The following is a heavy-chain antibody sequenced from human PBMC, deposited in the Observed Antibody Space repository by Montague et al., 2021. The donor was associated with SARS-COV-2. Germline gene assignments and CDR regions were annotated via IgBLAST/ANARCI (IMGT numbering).Heavy chain of an antibody. V-gene: IGHV4-39*02. J-gene: IGHJ3*01. CDR3: ARADSYDSSGFLNYSFDV. CDR1: GASINSNRHF. Sequence: SETLSLTCTVSGASINSNRHFWGWIRQAPGKGLEWIGSIFSSGXTXYXXXXKTRVSISVDTSGNRLSLKLTSVTATDTAMYFCARADSYDSSGFLNYSFDVWGQGTMVTVSS. D-gene: IGHD3-22*01. CDR2: IFSSGXT.